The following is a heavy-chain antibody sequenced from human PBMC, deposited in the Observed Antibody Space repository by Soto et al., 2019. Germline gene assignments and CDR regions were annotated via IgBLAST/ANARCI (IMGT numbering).Heavy chain of an antibody. D-gene: IGHD4-17*01. CDR2: ISAYNGNT. V-gene: IGHV1-18*01. CDR1: GYTFTSYG. J-gene: IGHJ6*02. CDR3: ARMGYYGDYEGEVRDGMDV. Sequence: GASVKVSCKASGYTFTSYGISWVRQAPGQGLEWMGWISAYNGNTNYAQKLQGRVTMTTDTSTSTAYMELSSLRSEDTAVYYCARMGYYGDYEGEVRDGMDVWGQGTTVTVSS.